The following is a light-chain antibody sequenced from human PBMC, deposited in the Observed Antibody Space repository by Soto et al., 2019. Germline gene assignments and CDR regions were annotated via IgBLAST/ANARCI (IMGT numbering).Light chain of an antibody. CDR2: VAS. Sequence: EIVLTQSPGTLSLSPGERATLSCRASQSVSNNYLAWYQQKPGQAPRLLIYVASNRATGSPDGFSGSGSGTDFTLTISILEPEDCAVYYGQQYGSSGTFGQGTKVEIK. J-gene: IGKJ1*01. V-gene: IGKV3-20*01. CDR1: QSVSNNY. CDR3: QQYGSSGT.